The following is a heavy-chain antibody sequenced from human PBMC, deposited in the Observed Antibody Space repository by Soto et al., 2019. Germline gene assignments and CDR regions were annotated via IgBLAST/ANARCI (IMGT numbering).Heavy chain of an antibody. CDR3: AQLIVALGAEYFQH. CDR2: IYWDDDK. J-gene: IGHJ1*01. D-gene: IGHD3-22*01. CDR1: GFSLSTSGVG. Sequence: QITLKESGPPLVKPTQTLTLTCTFSGFSLSTSGVGVGWIRQPPGKALEWLALIYWDDDKRYSPSLKSRLTITKDTSKNQVVLTMTNMDPVDTATYYCAQLIVALGAEYFQHWGQGTLVTVSS. V-gene: IGHV2-5*02.